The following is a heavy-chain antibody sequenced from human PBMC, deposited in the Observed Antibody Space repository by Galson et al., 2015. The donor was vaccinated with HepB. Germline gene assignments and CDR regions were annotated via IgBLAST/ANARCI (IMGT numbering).Heavy chain of an antibody. Sequence: SVKVSCKASGGSFSNYDITWVRQAPGQGLEWMGGIVPIFDRPKYAQKFQGRVTITADESTSTAYMELSSLTSGDTAVYYCARERNGGKATAFHFWGQGTLVIVSS. CDR3: ARERNGGKATAFHF. D-gene: IGHD4-23*01. V-gene: IGHV1-69*13. CDR2: IVPIFDRP. J-gene: IGHJ4*02. CDR1: GGSFSNYD.